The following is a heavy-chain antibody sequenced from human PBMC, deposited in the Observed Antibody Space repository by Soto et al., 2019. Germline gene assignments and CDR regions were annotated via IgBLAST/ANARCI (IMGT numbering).Heavy chain of an antibody. Sequence: PSETLSLTCAVTGVSFSDHYWTWIRQPPGKWMEWIGEIHHSGGSHYNPSFKSRATISLDTSKNQFSLDLRSVTAADTALYYCARAPLIKSAEVKSFVEFWGQGTLVTVSS. CDR2: IHHSGGS. CDR3: ARAPLIKSAEVKSFVEF. D-gene: IGHD3-16*01. V-gene: IGHV4-34*01. CDR1: GVSFSDHY. J-gene: IGHJ4*02.